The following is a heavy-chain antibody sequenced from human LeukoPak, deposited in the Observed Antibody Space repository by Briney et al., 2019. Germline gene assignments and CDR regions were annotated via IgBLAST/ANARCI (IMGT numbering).Heavy chain of an antibody. V-gene: IGHV4-59*12. CDR1: GGSISSYY. CDR3: AREVYYYYGMDV. Sequence: PSETLSLTCTVSGGSISSYYWSWIRQPPGKGLEWIGFAYYSGSTNYNPSLKSRVTISVDTSKNQFSLKLSSVTAADTAVYYCAREVYYYYGMDVWGQGTTVTVSS. CDR2: AYYSGST. J-gene: IGHJ6*02.